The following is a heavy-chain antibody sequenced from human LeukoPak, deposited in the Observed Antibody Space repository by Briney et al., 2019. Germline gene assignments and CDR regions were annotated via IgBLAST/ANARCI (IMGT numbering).Heavy chain of an antibody. CDR1: GGSFSGYY. J-gene: IGHJ4*02. Sequence: SETLSLTCAVYGGSFSGYYWSWIRQPPGKGLEWIGSIYYSGSTYYNPSLKSRVTISVDTSKNQFSLKLSSVTAADTAVYYCARHPGNWGQGTLVTVSS. CDR2: IYYSGST. CDR3: ARHPGN. V-gene: IGHV4-34*01.